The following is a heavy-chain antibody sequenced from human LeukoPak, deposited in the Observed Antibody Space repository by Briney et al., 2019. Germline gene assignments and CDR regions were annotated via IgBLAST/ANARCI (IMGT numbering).Heavy chain of an antibody. D-gene: IGHD2-21*01. CDR2: IRYDGSNK. CDR3: ARDRDWAFDI. Sequence: GGSLRLSCAASGFTFSSYGMHWVRQAPGKGLEWVAFIRYDGSNKYYADSVKGRFTISRDNSKNTLYLQMNSLRAEDTAVYYCARDRDWAFDIWGQGTMVTVSS. CDR1: GFTFSSYG. J-gene: IGHJ3*02. V-gene: IGHV3-30*02.